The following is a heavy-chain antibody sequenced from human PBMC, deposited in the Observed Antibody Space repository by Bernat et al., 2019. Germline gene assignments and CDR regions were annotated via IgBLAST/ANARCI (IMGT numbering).Heavy chain of an antibody. V-gene: IGHV3-33*01. Sequence: QVQLVESGGGVVQPGRSLRLSCAASGFTFSSYGMHWVRQAPGKGLEWVAVIWYDGSNKYYADSVKGRFTISRDNSKNTLYLQMNILRAEDTAVYYCARGDLGVWGSYETGGYFDYWGQGTLVTVSS. CDR1: GFTFSSYG. CDR3: ARGDLGVWGSYETGGYFDY. CDR2: IWYDGSNK. D-gene: IGHD3-16*01. J-gene: IGHJ4*02.